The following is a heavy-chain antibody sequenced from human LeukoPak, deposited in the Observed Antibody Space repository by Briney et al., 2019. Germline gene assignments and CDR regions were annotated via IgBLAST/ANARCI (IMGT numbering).Heavy chain of an antibody. CDR1: GGSFSGYY. CDR3: ARHDNYGSGSYAIDY. Sequence: PSETLSLTCAVYGGSFSGYYWSWIRQPPGKGLEWIGEINHSGSTNYNPSLKSRVTISVDTSKNQFSLKLSSVTAADTAVYYCARHDNYGSGSYAIDYWGQGTLVTVSS. CDR2: INHSGST. V-gene: IGHV4-34*01. D-gene: IGHD3-10*01. J-gene: IGHJ4*02.